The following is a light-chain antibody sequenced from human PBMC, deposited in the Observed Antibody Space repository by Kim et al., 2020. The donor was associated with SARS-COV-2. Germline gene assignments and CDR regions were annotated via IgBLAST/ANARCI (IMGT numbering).Light chain of an antibody. CDR1: SGSIASNY. CDR3: QSYDSSNLWV. CDR2: EDN. V-gene: IGLV6-57*03. Sequence: PVTISCTRSSGSIASNYVQWYQQRPGSAPTTVIYEDNQRPSGVPDRFSGSIDSSSNSASLTISGLKTEDEADYYCQSYDSSNLWVFGGGTQLTVL. J-gene: IGLJ3*02.